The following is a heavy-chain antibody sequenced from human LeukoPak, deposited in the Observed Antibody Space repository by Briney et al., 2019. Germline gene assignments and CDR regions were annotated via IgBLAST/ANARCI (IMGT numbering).Heavy chain of an antibody. J-gene: IGHJ5*02. CDR1: GGSIDTYY. V-gene: IGHV4-59*12. CDR3: APPPYYYEANGYSVA. D-gene: IGHD3-22*01. CDR2: VFHTGST. Sequence: SETLSLTCTVSGGSIDTYYWNWIRQPPGKGLEWIGYVFHTGSTNYNPSLKSRVTISVDTSKNQFSLNLSSVTAADTAVYYCAPPPYYYEANGYSVAWGQGTLVTVSS.